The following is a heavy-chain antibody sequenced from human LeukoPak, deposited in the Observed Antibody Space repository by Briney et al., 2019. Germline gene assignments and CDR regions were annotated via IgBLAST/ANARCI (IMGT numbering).Heavy chain of an antibody. D-gene: IGHD3-10*01. J-gene: IGHJ4*02. CDR3: ARVSSAGGSGSSNFDY. CDR2: IYHSGST. V-gene: IGHV4-30-2*01. CDR1: GGSISSGGYS. Sequence: SETLSLTCAVSGGSISSGGYSWSWIRQPPGKGLEWIGYIYHSGSTYYNPSLKSRVTISVDRSKNQFSLKLSSVTAADTAVYYCARVSSAGGSGSSNFDYWGQGTLATVSS.